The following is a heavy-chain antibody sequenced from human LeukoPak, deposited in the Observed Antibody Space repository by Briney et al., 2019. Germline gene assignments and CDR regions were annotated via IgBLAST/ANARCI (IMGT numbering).Heavy chain of an antibody. V-gene: IGHV4-38-2*01. CDR3: ARRFSNSHFDH. J-gene: IGHJ4*02. D-gene: IGHD6-6*01. CDR2: IYHSGST. CDR1: GYSISSGYY. Sequence: SETLSLTCAVSGYSISSGYYWGWIRQPPGKGLEWIGNIYHSGSTYYNPPLKSRVTISVDTSKNQFSLKLSSVTAADTAVYYCARRFSNSHFDHWGQGTLVTVSS.